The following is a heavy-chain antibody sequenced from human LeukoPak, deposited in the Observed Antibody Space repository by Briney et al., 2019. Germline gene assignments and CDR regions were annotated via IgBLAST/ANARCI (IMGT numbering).Heavy chain of an antibody. V-gene: IGHV3-33*06. Sequence: GGSLRLSCAASGFTFSSYGMHWVRQAPGKGLEWVAVIWYDGSNKYYADSVKGRFTISRDNSKNTLYLQMNSLRAEDTAVYYCAKDNRRYCSGGSCYSAFDYWGQGTLVTVSS. J-gene: IGHJ4*02. CDR2: IWYDGSNK. CDR1: GFTFSSYG. D-gene: IGHD2-15*01. CDR3: AKDNRRYCSGGSCYSAFDY.